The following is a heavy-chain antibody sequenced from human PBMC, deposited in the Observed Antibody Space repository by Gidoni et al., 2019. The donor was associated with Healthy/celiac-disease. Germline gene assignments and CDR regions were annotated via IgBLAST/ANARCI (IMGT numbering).Heavy chain of an antibody. CDR1: GGSISSGSYY. CDR2: IYTSGST. J-gene: IGHJ3*02. Sequence: QVQLQESGPGLVKPSQTLSLTCTVSGGSISSGSYYWSWIRQPAGKGLEWIGRIYTSGSTNYNPSLKSRVTISVDTSKNQFSLKLSSVTAADTAVYYCVRGYGDYEPFDIWGQGTMVTVSS. D-gene: IGHD4-17*01. CDR3: VRGYGDYEPFDI. V-gene: IGHV4-61*02.